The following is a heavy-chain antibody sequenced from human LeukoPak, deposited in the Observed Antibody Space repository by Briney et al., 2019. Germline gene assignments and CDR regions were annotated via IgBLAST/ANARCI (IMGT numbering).Heavy chain of an antibody. CDR1: GGSISSYY. V-gene: IGHV4-4*07. Sequence: SETLSLTCTVSGGSISSYYWSWIRQPAGKGLEWIGRIYTSGSTNYNPSLKSRVTMSVDTSKNQFSLKLSSVTAADTAVYYCARDMIYDRDAYLTYPDYWGQGTLVTVSS. CDR3: ARDMIYDRDAYLTYPDY. D-gene: IGHD5-24*01. CDR2: IYTSGST. J-gene: IGHJ4*02.